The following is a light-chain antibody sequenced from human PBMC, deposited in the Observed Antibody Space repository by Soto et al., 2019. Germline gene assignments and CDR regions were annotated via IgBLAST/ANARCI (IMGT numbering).Light chain of an antibody. CDR3: QQYNSWPRT. J-gene: IGKJ1*01. CDR2: SAS. CDR1: QSVSSN. Sequence: EVVMTQSPDTLSVSPGERATLSCRASQSVSSNLAWYQQKLGQAPRLLTYSASTRATGISARFSGSGSGTEFTLTISSLQSEDFAIYYCQQYNSWPRTFGQGTKV. V-gene: IGKV3-15*01.